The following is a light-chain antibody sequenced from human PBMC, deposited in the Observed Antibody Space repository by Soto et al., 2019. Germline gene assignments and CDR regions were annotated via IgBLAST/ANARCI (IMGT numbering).Light chain of an antibody. Sequence: QSVLTQPASVSGSPGQSITISCTGTSSDVGGYNYVSWYQQHPGKAPKLMIYDVINRPSGVSNRFSGSKSDNSAALTISGLQAEDEADYYCSSYTSSSTYVVFGGGTKFTVL. J-gene: IGLJ2*01. V-gene: IGLV2-14*03. CDR1: SSDVGGYNY. CDR2: DVI. CDR3: SSYTSSSTYVV.